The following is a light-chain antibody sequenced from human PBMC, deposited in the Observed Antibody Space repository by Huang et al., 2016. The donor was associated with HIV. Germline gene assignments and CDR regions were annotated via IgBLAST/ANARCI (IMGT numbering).Light chain of an antibody. Sequence: VLTQSPVSVCLSLGDRLTVSCRASQSVDTSYLAWYQHKPGQSPRLLVYETSTRCSGIPSRFSGSGSGRDFSLTISRLEPEDFGVYYCHQYAKSMATFGQGTKVDI. CDR3: HQYAKSMAT. J-gene: IGKJ1*01. CDR1: QSVDTSY. V-gene: IGKV3D-20*02. CDR2: ETS.